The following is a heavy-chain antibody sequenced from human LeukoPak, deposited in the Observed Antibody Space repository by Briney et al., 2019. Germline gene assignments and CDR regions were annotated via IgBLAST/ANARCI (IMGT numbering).Heavy chain of an antibody. Sequence: PSETLSLTCAVYGGSFSGYYWSWIRQPPGKGLEWIGEINHSGSTNYNPSLKSRVTISVDTSKNQFSLKLSSGTAADTAVYYCASVYGDYGSPASPIDYWGQGTLVTVSS. CDR2: INHSGST. V-gene: IGHV4-34*01. J-gene: IGHJ4*02. CDR1: GGSFSGYY. CDR3: ASVYGDYGSPASPIDY. D-gene: IGHD4-17*01.